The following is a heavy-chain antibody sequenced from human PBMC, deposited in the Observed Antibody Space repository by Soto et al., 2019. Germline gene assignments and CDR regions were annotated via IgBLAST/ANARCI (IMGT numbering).Heavy chain of an antibody. CDR1: GFTFSSYA. V-gene: IGHV3-30-3*01. J-gene: IGHJ5*02. Sequence: PGESLKISCAASGFTFSSYAMHWVRQAPGKGLEWVAFISHDGNNTYYADSVKGRFSISRDNSKNSLYLQMNNLRAEDTAVYYCAPQVGPSSPWGQGTLVTVSS. D-gene: IGHD1-26*01. CDR2: ISHDGNNT. CDR3: APQVGPSSP.